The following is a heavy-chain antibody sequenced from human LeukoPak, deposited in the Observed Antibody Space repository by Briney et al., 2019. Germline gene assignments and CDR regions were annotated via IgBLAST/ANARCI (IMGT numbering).Heavy chain of an antibody. CDR3: ARGGAAAHNWFDP. Sequence: TSETLSLTCTVSGGSISSYYWSWIRQPPGKGLEWIGYIYYSGSTNYNPSLKSRVTISVDPSKNQFSLKLSSVTAAATAVYYCARGGAAAHNWFDPWGQGTLVTVSS. V-gene: IGHV4-59*01. CDR1: GGSISSYY. D-gene: IGHD6-13*01. J-gene: IGHJ5*02. CDR2: IYYSGST.